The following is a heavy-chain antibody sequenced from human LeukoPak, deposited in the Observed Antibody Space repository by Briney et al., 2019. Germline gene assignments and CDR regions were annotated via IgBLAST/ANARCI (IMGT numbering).Heavy chain of an antibody. CDR1: GFTFSSYA. V-gene: IGHV4-59*08. CDR2: IYYSGST. D-gene: IGHD3-22*01. J-gene: IGHJ6*02. Sequence: GSLRLSCAASGFTFSSYAMSWIRQPPGKGLEWIGYIYYSGSTNYNPSLKSRVTISVDTSKNQFSLKLSSVTAADAAVYYCARSSYYYDSSGYRSYYYGMDVWGQGTTVTVSS. CDR3: ARSSYYYDSSGYRSYYYGMDV.